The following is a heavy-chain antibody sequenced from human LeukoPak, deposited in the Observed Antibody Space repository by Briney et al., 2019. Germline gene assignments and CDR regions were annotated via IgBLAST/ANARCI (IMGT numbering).Heavy chain of an antibody. D-gene: IGHD1-7*01. Sequence: PGGSLRLSCAASGFTFSSYGMHWVRQAPGKGLEWVAFIRYDGSNKYYADSVKGRFTISRDNSKNTLYLQMNSLRAEDTAVYYCAKVKSGTWGYFDYWGQGTLVTVSS. V-gene: IGHV3-30*02. CDR3: AKVKSGTWGYFDY. CDR1: GFTFSSYG. J-gene: IGHJ4*02. CDR2: IRYDGSNK.